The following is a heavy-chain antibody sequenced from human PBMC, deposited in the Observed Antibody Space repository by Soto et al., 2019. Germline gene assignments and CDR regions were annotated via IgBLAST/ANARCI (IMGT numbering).Heavy chain of an antibody. V-gene: IGHV4-34*01. D-gene: IGHD3-3*01. J-gene: IGHJ4*02. Sequence: QVHLQQWGAGLLKPSETLSLTCAVYGGSFSGYYWSWIRQPPGKGLEWIGEINHSGSTNYNPSLKSRVTISVDTSKNQFSLKLSSVTAADTAVYFWANTYYNFWSGFYRGYYFVYWGQGTLVSVSS. CDR3: ANTYYNFWSGFYRGYYFVY. CDR1: GGSFSGYY. CDR2: INHSGST.